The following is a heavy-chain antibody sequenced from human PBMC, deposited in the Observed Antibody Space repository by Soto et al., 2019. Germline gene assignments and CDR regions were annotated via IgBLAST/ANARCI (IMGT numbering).Heavy chain of an antibody. D-gene: IGHD1-26*01. CDR3: ATRGFTVGAIEY. CDR2: FDPEDGET. J-gene: IGHJ4*02. Sequence: ASVKFSCKVSGYTLTELSMHWVRQAPGKGLEWMGGFDPEDGETIYAQKFQGRVTMTEDTSTDTAYMELSSLRSEDTAVYYCATRGFTVGAIEYWGQGTLVTVSS. V-gene: IGHV1-24*01. CDR1: GYTLTELS.